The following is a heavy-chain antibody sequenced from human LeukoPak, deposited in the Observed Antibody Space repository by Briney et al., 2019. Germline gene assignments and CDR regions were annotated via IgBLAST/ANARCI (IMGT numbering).Heavy chain of an antibody. Sequence: ASVKVSCKASGYTFTSYGISWVRQAPGQGLEWMGWISAYNGNTNYAQKLQGRVTMTTDTSTSTAYTELRSLRSDDTAVYYCARIVDYYDSSGYKDWGQGTLVTVSS. CDR1: GYTFTSYG. D-gene: IGHD3-22*01. CDR3: ARIVDYYDSSGYKD. J-gene: IGHJ4*02. CDR2: ISAYNGNT. V-gene: IGHV1-18*01.